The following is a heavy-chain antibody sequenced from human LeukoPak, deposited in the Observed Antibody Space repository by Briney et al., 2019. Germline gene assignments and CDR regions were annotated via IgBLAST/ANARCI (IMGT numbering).Heavy chain of an antibody. V-gene: IGHV4-34*01. Sequence: PSETLSLTCAVYGGSFSGYYWSWIRQPPGKGLEWIEEINHSGSTYYNPSLKSRVTISVDTSKNQFSLKLSSVTAADTAVYYCARELRVDTAMVYPKYYYYGMDVWGQGTTVTVSS. CDR2: INHSGST. CDR3: ARELRVDTAMVYPKYYYYGMDV. CDR1: GGSFSGYY. J-gene: IGHJ6*02. D-gene: IGHD5-18*01.